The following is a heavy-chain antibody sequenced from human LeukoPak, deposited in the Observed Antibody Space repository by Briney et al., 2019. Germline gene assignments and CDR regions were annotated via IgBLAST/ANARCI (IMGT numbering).Heavy chain of an antibody. V-gene: IGHV3-23*01. Sequence: GGSLRLSCAASGFTFSNYAMSWVRQAPGKGLEWVSTISNSGGSTYSADSMKDRFTISRDNSKNTLFLQMSGLGAEDTAVYYCAKQTDTTGSRGGAFDIWGQGTMVTVSS. CDR1: GFTFSNYA. CDR3: AKQTDTTGSRGGAFDI. J-gene: IGHJ3*02. D-gene: IGHD3-22*01. CDR2: ISNSGGST.